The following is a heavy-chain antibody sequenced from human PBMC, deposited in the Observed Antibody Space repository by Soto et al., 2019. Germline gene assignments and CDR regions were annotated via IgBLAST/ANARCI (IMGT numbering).Heavy chain of an antibody. D-gene: IGHD3-10*01. J-gene: IGHJ6*02. CDR3: AHGEWFGELSDSNYYYYYGMDV. CDR2: IYWNDDK. CDR1: GFSLSTSGVG. V-gene: IGHV2-5*01. Sequence: SGPTLVKPTQTLTLTCTFSGFSLSTSGVGVGWIRQPPGKALEWLALIYWNDDKRYSPSLKSRLTITKDTSKNQVVLTMTNMDPVDTATYYCAHGEWFGELSDSNYYYYYGMDVWGQGTTVTVSS.